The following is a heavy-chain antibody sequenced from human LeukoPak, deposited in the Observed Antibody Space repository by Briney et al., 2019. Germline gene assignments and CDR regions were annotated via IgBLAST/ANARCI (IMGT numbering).Heavy chain of an antibody. CDR2: ISGTGSST. J-gene: IGHJ6*02. CDR1: GFTFGNYA. CDR3: ARDDSYYDILTGFYYYYGMDV. Sequence: GGSLRLSCEASGFTFGNYAMNWVRQAPGKGLEWVSTISGTGSSTYYADSAKGRFTISRDNSKDTLFLQMNSLRAEDTAVYYCARDDSYYDILTGFYYYYGMDVWGQGTTVTVSS. D-gene: IGHD3-9*01. V-gene: IGHV3-23*01.